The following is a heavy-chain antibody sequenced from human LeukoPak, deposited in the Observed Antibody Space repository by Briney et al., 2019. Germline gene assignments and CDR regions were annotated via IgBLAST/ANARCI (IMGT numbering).Heavy chain of an antibody. CDR3: AELGITMIGGV. CDR2: ISSSGSTI. D-gene: IGHD3-10*02. Sequence: GGSLRLSCATSGFTFSSYEMMWVRQAPGKGLEWVSYISSSGSTIYSADSVKGRFTISRDNAKNPLYLQMNSLRAEDTVVYYCAELGITMIGGVWGKGTTVTISS. J-gene: IGHJ6*04. CDR1: GFTFSSYE. V-gene: IGHV3-48*03.